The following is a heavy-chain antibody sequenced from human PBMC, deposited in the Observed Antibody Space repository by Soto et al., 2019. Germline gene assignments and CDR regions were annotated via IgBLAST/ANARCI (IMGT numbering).Heavy chain of an antibody. CDR1: GGSISSYY. D-gene: IGHD3-10*01. V-gene: IGHV4-59*01. CDR3: ARVTYGSGSHHFDY. Sequence: SETLSLTCTVSGGSISSYYWSWIRQPPGKGLEWIGYIYYSGSTNYNPSLKSRVTISVDTSKNQFSLKLSSVTAADTAVYYCARVTYGSGSHHFDYWGQGTLVTVSS. CDR2: IYYSGST. J-gene: IGHJ4*02.